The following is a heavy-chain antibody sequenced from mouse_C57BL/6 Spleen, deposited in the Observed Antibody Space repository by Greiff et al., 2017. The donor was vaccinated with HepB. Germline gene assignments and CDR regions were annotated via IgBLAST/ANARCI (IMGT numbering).Heavy chain of an antibody. Sequence: EVQLQQSGPELVKPGASVKISCKASGYSFTDYHMNWVKQSIGKSLEWIGVINPNYGTTSYNQKFKGKATLTVDQSSSTAYMQLNSLTSEDSAVYYCARSYSNPLYAMDYWGQGTSVTVSS. V-gene: IGHV1-39*01. CDR3: ARSYSNPLYAMDY. D-gene: IGHD2-5*01. CDR2: INPNYGTT. CDR1: GYSFTDYH. J-gene: IGHJ4*01.